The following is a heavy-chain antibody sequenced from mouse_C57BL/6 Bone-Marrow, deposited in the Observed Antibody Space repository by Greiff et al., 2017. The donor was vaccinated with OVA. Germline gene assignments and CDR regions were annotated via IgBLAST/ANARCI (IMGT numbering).Heavy chain of an antibody. CDR1: GFTFSDYY. CDR2: INYDGSST. D-gene: IGHD1-1*01. V-gene: IGHV5-16*01. Sequence: EVKLMESAGGLVQPGSSMKLSCTASGFTFSDYYMAWVRQVPEKGLEWVANINYDGSSTYYLDSLKSRFIISRDNAKNILYLQMSSLKSEDTATYYCARKGTTVVGFDYWGQGTTLTVSS. J-gene: IGHJ2*01. CDR3: ARKGTTVVGFDY.